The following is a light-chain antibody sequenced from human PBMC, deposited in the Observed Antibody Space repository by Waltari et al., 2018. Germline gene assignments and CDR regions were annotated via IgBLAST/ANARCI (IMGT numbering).Light chain of an antibody. Sequence: QSALTQPPPVSGSPGQSIPISCTGTSGSVGVYHDVSWYQRHPGKVPKLIIYEGSKRPSGIADRCSGAKSGNTASLTSSGLQTEDEAEYYCYSYAGSSTWVFGGGTQLTVV. CDR2: EGS. V-gene: IGLV2-23*01. CDR1: SGSVGVYHD. J-gene: IGLJ3*02. CDR3: YSYAGSSTWV.